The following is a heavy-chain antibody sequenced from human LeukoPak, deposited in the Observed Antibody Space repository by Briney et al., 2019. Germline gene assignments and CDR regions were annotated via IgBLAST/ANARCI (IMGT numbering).Heavy chain of an antibody. CDR3: ARYSRSADLF. V-gene: IGHV3-7*01. CDR2: IRPDGSEE. D-gene: IGHD2-21*01. Sequence: GGSLRLSCAASGFTFSRYGMSWVRQAPGKGLDWVANIRPDGSEEQYVDSVKGRFTISRDNAKNSLFLQMNSLRAEDTAVYYCARYSRSADLFWGQGTLVTVSS. CDR1: GFTFSRYG. J-gene: IGHJ4*02.